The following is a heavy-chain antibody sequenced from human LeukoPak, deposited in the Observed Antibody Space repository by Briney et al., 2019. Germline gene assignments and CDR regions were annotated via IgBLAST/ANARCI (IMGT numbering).Heavy chain of an antibody. D-gene: IGHD1/OR15-1a*01. CDR1: GFIFSNYG. V-gene: IGHV3-30*02. J-gene: IGHJ4*02. Sequence: GGSLRLSCAASGFIFSNYGMHWVRQTPAKGLEWVAFIRNDGSMKYYADSVKGRFTISRDNAKNSLYLQMNSLRAEDTAVYYCARDNWNNKFDYWGQGTLVTVSS. CDR2: IRNDGSMK. CDR3: ARDNWNNKFDY.